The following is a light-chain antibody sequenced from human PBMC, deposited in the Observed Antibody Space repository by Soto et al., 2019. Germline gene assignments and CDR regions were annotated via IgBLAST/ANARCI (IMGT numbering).Light chain of an antibody. CDR3: QQYSDSPLT. CDR1: QTVRTNY. Sequence: EIVLTQSQGTLSLSPGERATLSCRASQTVRTNYLAWFQHKPGQAPRLLIYGASSRATGIPDRFSGSGSGTDFTLTINRLEPEDFAVYFCQQYSDSPLTFGGGTKVEIK. V-gene: IGKV3-20*01. J-gene: IGKJ4*01. CDR2: GAS.